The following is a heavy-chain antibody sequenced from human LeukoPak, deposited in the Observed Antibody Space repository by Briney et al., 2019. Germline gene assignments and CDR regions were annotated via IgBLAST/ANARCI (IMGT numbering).Heavy chain of an antibody. V-gene: IGHV1-2*02. CDR2: IDPNSGGT. CDR1: GYTFTDYY. Sequence: ASVKVSCKASGYTFTDYYVHLVRQAPGQGLEWMGWIDPNSGGTNYAQKFQGRVTVTRDTSITTAYMELSGLRSDDTAVYYCAKVSGNPTVTTPSFDYWGQGTLVTVSS. D-gene: IGHD4-17*01. CDR3: AKVSGNPTVTTPSFDY. J-gene: IGHJ4*02.